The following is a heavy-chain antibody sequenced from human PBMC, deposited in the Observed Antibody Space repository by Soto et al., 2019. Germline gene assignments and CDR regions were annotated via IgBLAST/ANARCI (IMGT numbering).Heavy chain of an antibody. J-gene: IGHJ4*02. D-gene: IGHD1-26*01. CDR3: ARAAVKLGATLFDS. Sequence: SGTLSLTCAVSGGSLRGHYWSWIRQSPEKGLEWIGEINHSGFTNYNPTLKSRVTISRDASKNQFSLRLSSMTAADSAVYFCARAAVKLGATLFDSWGQGTLVTVSS. CDR2: INHSGFT. V-gene: IGHV4-34*01. CDR1: GGSLRGHY.